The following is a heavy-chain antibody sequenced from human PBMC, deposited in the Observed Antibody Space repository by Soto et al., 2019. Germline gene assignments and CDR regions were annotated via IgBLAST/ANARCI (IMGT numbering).Heavy chain of an antibody. CDR1: GFTFSSYS. Sequence: NPGGSLRLSCAASGFTFSSYSTNWVRQAPGKGLEWVSSISSSSSYIYYADSVKGRFTISRDNAKNSLYLQMNSLRAEDTAVYYCARDALGYYDFGHMDVWGKGTTVTVSS. CDR3: ARDALGYYDFGHMDV. D-gene: IGHD3-3*01. CDR2: ISSSSSYI. V-gene: IGHV3-21*01. J-gene: IGHJ6*03.